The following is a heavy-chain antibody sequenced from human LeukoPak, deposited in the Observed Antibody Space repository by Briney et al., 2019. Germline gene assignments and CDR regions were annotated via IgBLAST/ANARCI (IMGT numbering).Heavy chain of an antibody. CDR3: ARFYGSGRTDY. CDR1: GGSISSNTYY. J-gene: IGHJ4*02. CDR2: IHYSGST. Sequence: SETLSLTCSVSGGSISSNTYYWGWIRQTPGKGLEWIGSIHYSGSTYYNPSLKSRVTISVDTSKNQFSLKLSSVTAADTAVYYCARFYGSGRTDYWGQGTLVTASS. V-gene: IGHV4-39*07. D-gene: IGHD3-10*01.